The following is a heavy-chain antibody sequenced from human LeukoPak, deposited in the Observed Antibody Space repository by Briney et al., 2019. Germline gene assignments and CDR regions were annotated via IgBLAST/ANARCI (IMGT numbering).Heavy chain of an antibody. CDR3: ARVPGTTYYYYYMDV. CDR2: ISSSGSTI. V-gene: IGHV3-11*04. J-gene: IGHJ6*03. D-gene: IGHD1-1*01. CDR1: GFTFSDYY. Sequence: GGSLRLSCAASGFTFSDYYMRWIRQAPGKGLEWVSYISSSGSTIYYADSVKGRFTISRDNAKNSLYLQMNSLRAEDTAVYYCARVPGTTYYYYYMDVWGKGTTVTVSS.